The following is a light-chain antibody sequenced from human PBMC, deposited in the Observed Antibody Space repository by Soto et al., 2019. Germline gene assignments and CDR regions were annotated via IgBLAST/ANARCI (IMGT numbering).Light chain of an antibody. CDR2: EVT. CDR1: SSDVGGYNF. Sequence: QSALTQPASVSGCPGQSIAISCTGTSSDVGGYNFVSWYQQHPGEAPKLIIHEVTNRPSGVSDRFSGSKSGNTASLTISGLQADDEADYYCRSHTAYNTRVFGSGTKLTVL. V-gene: IGLV2-14*01. J-gene: IGLJ1*01. CDR3: RSHTAYNTRV.